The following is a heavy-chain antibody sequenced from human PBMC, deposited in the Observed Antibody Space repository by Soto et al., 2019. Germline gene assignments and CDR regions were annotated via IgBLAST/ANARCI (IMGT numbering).Heavy chain of an antibody. CDR1: GGSVNNGSYY. D-gene: IGHD2-21*02. J-gene: IGHJ4*01. Sequence: PSETLSLTCTVSGGSVNNGSYYWSWIRQPPGKGLEWIGYIYYNGRTNYNPSLKSLVTLSADTSKNHFSLKLNSVTAADTAGYSCARGGADGGGDCSPHYLDNWGHGTLVSLSS. V-gene: IGHV4-61*03. CDR3: ARGGADGGGDCSPHYLDN. CDR2: IYYNGRT.